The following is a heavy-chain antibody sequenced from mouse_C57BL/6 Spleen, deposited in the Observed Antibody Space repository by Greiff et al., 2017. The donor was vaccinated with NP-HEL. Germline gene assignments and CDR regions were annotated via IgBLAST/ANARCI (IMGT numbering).Heavy chain of an antibody. D-gene: IGHD3-2*02. CDR1: GYTFTDYN. CDR3: ERRDSSGYQFYFDY. CDR2: INPNNGGT. J-gene: IGHJ2*01. Sequence: EVQLQQSGPELVKPGASVKIPCKASGYTFTDYNMDWVKQSHGKSLEWIGDINPNNGGTIYNQKFKGKATLTVDKSSSTAYMELRSLTSEDTAVYYCERRDSSGYQFYFDYWGQGTTLTVSS. V-gene: IGHV1-18*01.